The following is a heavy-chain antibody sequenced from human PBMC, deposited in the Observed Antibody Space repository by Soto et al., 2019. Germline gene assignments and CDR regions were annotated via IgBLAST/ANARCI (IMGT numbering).Heavy chain of an antibody. CDR2: SIPIFGTA. V-gene: IGHV1-69*01. D-gene: IGHD6-19*01. CDR3: AREGSGWHQKGRIDY. J-gene: IGHJ4*02. CDR1: GGTFSSYA. Sequence: QVQLVQSGAEVKKPGSSVKVSCKASGGTFSSYAISWVRQAPGQGLEWMGGSIPIFGTANYAQKFQGRVTITADESTSTAYMELSSLRSEDTAVYYWAREGSGWHQKGRIDYWGQGTLVTVSS.